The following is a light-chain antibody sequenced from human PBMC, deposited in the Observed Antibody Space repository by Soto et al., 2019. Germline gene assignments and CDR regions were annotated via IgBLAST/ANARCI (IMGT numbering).Light chain of an antibody. CDR1: QGISSW. V-gene: IGKV1D-12*01. CDR3: QQANSFPVT. CDR2: AAS. J-gene: IGKJ1*01. Sequence: DLQMTQSPSSVSASVGDRVTITCRASQGISSWVAWYQQKPGKAPKPLIYAASSLQSGVPSRFSGSGSGTDFTLTISSLQPEDFATYYCQQANSFPVTFGQGTKVEIK.